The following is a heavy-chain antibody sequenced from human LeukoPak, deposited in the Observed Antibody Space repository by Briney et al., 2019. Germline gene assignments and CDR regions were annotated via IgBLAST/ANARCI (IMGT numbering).Heavy chain of an antibody. J-gene: IGHJ3*02. V-gene: IGHV4-38-2*02. CDR1: GYSISTSYY. Sequence: SETLSLTCTVSGYSISTSYYWGWIRQPPGKGLEWIGSIYHSGNTYYNPSLKSRVTISVDTSKNQFSLKLSSVTAADTAVYFCARARNYYDSSDYYYEGDAFDIWGQGTMVTVSS. CDR3: ARARNYYDSSDYYYEGDAFDI. D-gene: IGHD3-22*01. CDR2: IYHSGNT.